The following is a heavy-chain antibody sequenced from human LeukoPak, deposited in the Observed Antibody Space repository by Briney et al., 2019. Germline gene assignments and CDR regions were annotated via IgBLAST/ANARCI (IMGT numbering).Heavy chain of an antibody. CDR3: ARGSTLGQYMDV. CDR2: MYTSGST. CDR1: GGSISSYH. J-gene: IGHJ6*03. Sequence: SETLSLTCTVSGGSISSYHWSWIRQPAGKGLEWIGRMYTSGSTYYNPSLKSRVTMSVDTSKNQFSLKLSSVTAADTAVYYCARGSTLGQYMDVWGKGTTVTVSS. V-gene: IGHV4-4*07.